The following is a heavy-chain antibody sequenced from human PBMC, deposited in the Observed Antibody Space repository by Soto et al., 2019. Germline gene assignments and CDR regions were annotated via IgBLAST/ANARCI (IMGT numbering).Heavy chain of an antibody. CDR3: GTWVAVDTTAF. CDR2: IREKANNYAT. J-gene: IGHJ4*02. CDR1: GFTFSDSD. Sequence: EVQLVESGGGLVQPGGSLKLSCAASGFTFSDSDVHWVRQASGNGLEWVGHIREKANNYATEYDASVKGRFTISRDDSQSMAFLQMNSLKTEDAAVYHCGTWVAVDTTAFWGQGTLVTVSS. D-gene: IGHD6-19*01. V-gene: IGHV3-73*02.